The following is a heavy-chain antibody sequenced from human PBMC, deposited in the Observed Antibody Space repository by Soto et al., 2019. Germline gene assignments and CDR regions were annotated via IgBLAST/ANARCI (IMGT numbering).Heavy chain of an antibody. CDR2: ISAYNGNT. V-gene: IGHV1-18*01. CDR1: GYTFITYG. D-gene: IGHD3-10*01. J-gene: IGHJ4*02. CDR3: ARFYASGSYPYDY. Sequence: ASVKVSCKASGYTFITYGISWVRQAPGQGLEWMGWISAYNGNTNYAQNLQGRVTMTTDTSTSTAYMELRSLRSDDTAVYYCARFYASGSYPYDYWGQGTLVTVSS.